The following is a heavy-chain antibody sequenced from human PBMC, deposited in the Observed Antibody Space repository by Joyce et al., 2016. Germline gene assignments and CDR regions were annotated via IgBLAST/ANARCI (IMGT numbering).Heavy chain of an antibody. CDR3: ARGLRYYCYMDV. Sequence: QVQLVESGGGVVQPGRSLRLSCAASGFSFSDYDIHWVRQAPGRGLECVAVICYDGSNKYYGDSVKGRFTISRDHSKNTLYLQMNSLRAEDTAVYYCARGLRYYCYMDVWGQGTTVTVSS. CDR2: ICYDGSNK. V-gene: IGHV3-33*01. CDR1: GFSFSDYD. J-gene: IGHJ6*02. D-gene: IGHD3-22*01.